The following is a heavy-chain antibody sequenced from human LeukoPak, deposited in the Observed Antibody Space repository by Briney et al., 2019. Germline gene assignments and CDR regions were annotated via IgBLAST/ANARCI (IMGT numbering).Heavy chain of an antibody. CDR3: ARVYSGYDLPGSRANYYFDY. V-gene: IGHV4-4*07. CDR1: GVSISSYY. J-gene: IGHJ4*02. Sequence: SETLSLTCTVSGVSISSYYWSWLRQPAGKGLEWIGRFYSGGSTEYNPSLKSRVTISVDTSKNQFSQKLSSVTAADTGVYYCARVYSGYDLPGSRANYYFDYWGQGTLVTVSS. D-gene: IGHD5-12*01. CDR2: FYSGGST.